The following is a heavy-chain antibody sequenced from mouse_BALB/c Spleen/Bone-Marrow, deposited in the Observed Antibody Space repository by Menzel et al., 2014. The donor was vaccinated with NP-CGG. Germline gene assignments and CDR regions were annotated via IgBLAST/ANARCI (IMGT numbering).Heavy chain of an antibody. CDR2: INPDSSTI. D-gene: IGHD2-4*01. CDR3: ARLGDYGWFAY. Sequence: EVQVVESGGGLVQPGGSLKLSCAASGFDFXRYWMSWVRQAPGKGLEWIGEINPDSSTINYSPSLKDKFIISRDNAKNTLYLQMSKVRSEDTALYYCARLGDYGWFAYWGQGTLVTVSA. V-gene: IGHV4-1*02. J-gene: IGHJ3*01. CDR1: GFDFXRYW.